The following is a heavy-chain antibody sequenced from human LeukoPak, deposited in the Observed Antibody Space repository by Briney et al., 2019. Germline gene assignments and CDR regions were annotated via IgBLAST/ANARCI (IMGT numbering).Heavy chain of an antibody. CDR1: GGSISSSSYY. J-gene: IGHJ4*02. Sequence: PSETLSLTCTVSGGSISSSSYYWGWIRQPPGKGLEWIGSIYYSGSTYYNPSLKSRVTISVDTSKNQFSLKLSSVTAADTAVYYCARRPSSWTYQCDYWGQGTLVTVSS. D-gene: IGHD6-13*01. CDR3: ARRPSSWTYQCDY. V-gene: IGHV4-39*01. CDR2: IYYSGST.